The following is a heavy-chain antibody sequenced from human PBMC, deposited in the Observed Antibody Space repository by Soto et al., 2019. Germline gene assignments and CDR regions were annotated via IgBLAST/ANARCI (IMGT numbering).Heavy chain of an antibody. CDR1: GFTFSSYA. CDR3: VKVAGRSWYHY. D-gene: IGHD6-13*01. V-gene: IGHV3-64D*06. Sequence: GGSLRLSCSASGFTFSSYAMHWGRQAPGKGLEYVSAISSNGGSTYYADSVKGRVTISRDNSKNTLYLQMSSLRAEDTAVYYCVKVAGRSWYHYWGQGTLVTVSS. J-gene: IGHJ4*02. CDR2: ISSNGGST.